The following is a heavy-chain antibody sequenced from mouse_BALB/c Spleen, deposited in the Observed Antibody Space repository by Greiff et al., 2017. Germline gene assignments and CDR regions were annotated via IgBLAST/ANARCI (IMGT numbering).Heavy chain of an antibody. CDR1: GYTFTSYW. CDR3: ARRGYDHYAMDY. CDR2: IYPGDGDT. V-gene: IGHV1-87*01. J-gene: IGHJ4*01. Sequence: VQLQQSGAELARPGASVKLSCKASGYTFTSYWMQWVKQRPGQGLEWIGAIYPGDGDTRYTQKFKGKATLTADKSSSTAYMQLSSLASEDSAVYYCARRGYDHYAMDYWGQGTSVTVSS. D-gene: IGHD2-2*01.